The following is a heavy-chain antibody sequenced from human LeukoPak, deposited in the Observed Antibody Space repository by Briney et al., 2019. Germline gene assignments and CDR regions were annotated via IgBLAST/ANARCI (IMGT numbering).Heavy chain of an antibody. CDR1: GFTFSSYG. CDR2: ISYDGSNK. Sequence: GGSLRLSCAASGFTFSSYGMHWVRQAPGKGLEWVAVISYDGSNKYYADSVKGRFTISRDNSKNTLYLQMNSLRAEDTAVYYCAKDGSSYDDYYYYYMDVWGKGTTVTVSS. CDR3: AKDGSSYDDYYYYYMDV. J-gene: IGHJ6*03. D-gene: IGHD6-6*01. V-gene: IGHV3-30*18.